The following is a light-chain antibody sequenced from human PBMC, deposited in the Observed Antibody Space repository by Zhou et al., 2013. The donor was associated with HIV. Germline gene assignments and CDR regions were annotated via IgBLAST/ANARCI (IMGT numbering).Light chain of an antibody. CDR3: QQYASSPRT. CDR2: GAS. CDR1: QSVSSN. V-gene: IGKV3-15*01. J-gene: IGKJ1*01. Sequence: EIVTTQSPATLSVSPGERATLSCRASQSVSSNLAWYQQKPGQAPRLLIYGASTRAIGIPARFSGSGSGTDFTLTISRLEPEDFAVYSCQQYASSPRTFGQGTKVEIK.